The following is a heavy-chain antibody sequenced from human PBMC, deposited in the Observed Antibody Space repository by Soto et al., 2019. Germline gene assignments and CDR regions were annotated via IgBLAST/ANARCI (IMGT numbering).Heavy chain of an antibody. J-gene: IGHJ4*02. V-gene: IGHV3-21*01. CDR1: GFNFITYN. CDR3: AREPTPLAAAGPHA. CDR2: ISSSSTYI. Sequence: GGSQVLSSAASGFNFITYNMNLVSQAPGKGLEWVSSISSSSTYIYYADSVKGRFTISRDNAKNSLYLQMNSLRAEDTAVYYCAREPTPLAAAGPHAWGQGTLVTVSS. D-gene: IGHD6-13*01.